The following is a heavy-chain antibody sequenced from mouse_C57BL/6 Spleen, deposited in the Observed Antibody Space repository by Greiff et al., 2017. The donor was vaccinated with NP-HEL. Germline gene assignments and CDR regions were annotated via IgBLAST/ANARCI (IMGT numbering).Heavy chain of an antibody. J-gene: IGHJ2*01. CDR3: AMYNWYYFDY. Sequence: EVMLVESGGGLVKPGGSLKLSCAASGFTFSDYGMHWVRQAPEKGLEWVAYISSGSSTIYYADTVKGRFTISRDNAKNTLFLQMTSLRSEDTAMYYCAMYNWYYFDYWGQGTTLTVSS. V-gene: IGHV5-17*01. CDR1: GFTFSDYG. D-gene: IGHD1-3*01. CDR2: ISSGSSTI.